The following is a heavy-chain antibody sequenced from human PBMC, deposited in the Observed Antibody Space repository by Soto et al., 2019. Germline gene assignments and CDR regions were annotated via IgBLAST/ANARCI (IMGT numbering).Heavy chain of an antibody. J-gene: IGHJ5*02. CDR2: IDHSGST. D-gene: IGHD6-19*01. CDR1: GGSFSGYY. V-gene: IGHV4-34*01. Sequence: SETLSLTCAVYGGSFSGYYWSWIRQPPGKGLEWIGEIDHSGSTNNNPSLKSRVTISIDTSKNQLSLRLNSVTAADTAVYYCARVDYSSGWYNWFDPWGQGTLVTVSS. CDR3: ARVDYSSGWYNWFDP.